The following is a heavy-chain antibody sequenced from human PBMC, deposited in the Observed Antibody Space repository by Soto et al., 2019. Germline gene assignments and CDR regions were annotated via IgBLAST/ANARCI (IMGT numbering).Heavy chain of an antibody. Sequence: EVQLVESGGGLVQPGRSLRLSCAASGFTFDDYAMHWVRQAPGKGLEWVSGISWNSGSIGYADSVKGRFTISRDNAKNSLYLQMNSLRAEDTALYYCAKDSDAEPRYYYYYMDVWGKGTTVTVSS. V-gene: IGHV3-9*01. D-gene: IGHD2-21*02. CDR1: GFTFDDYA. CDR2: ISWNSGSI. CDR3: AKDSDAEPRYYYYYMDV. J-gene: IGHJ6*03.